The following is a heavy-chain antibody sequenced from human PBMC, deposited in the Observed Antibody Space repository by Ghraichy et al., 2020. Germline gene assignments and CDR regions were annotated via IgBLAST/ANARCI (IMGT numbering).Heavy chain of an antibody. J-gene: IGHJ4*02. Sequence: GGSLRLSCAASGFTFSSYWMHWVHQAPGKGLMWVSRINSDGISRNYADSVKGRFTISRDNAKNTVYLQMNSLRAEDTAVYYCARDHGVNWYSSGWYPGDYWGQGTLVTVSS. CDR3: ARDHGVNWYSSGWYPGDY. V-gene: IGHV3-74*01. CDR2: INSDGISR. D-gene: IGHD6-19*01. CDR1: GFTFSSYW.